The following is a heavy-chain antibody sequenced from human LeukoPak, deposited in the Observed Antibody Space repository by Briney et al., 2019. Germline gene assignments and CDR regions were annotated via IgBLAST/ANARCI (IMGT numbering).Heavy chain of an antibody. V-gene: IGHV4-34*01. CDR1: NGFDSYY. CDR3: GVYGGDWRFDF. CDR2: ITYRGSG. D-gene: IGHD2-21*02. J-gene: IGHJ4*02. Sequence: PSETLSLTCAVYNGFDSYYMTIVRQPPGKGLEWVGEITYRGSGNYNPSLKGRATISINVSQRQFSLSLRSETAADTATYYCGVYGGDWRFDFWGQGTPITVSS.